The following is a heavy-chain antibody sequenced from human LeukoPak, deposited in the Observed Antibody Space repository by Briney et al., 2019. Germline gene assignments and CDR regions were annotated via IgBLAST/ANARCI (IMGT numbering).Heavy chain of an antibody. D-gene: IGHD5-24*01. J-gene: IGHJ3*02. Sequence: SQTLSLTCAISGDSVSSNSAAWNWIRQSPSRGLEWLGRTYYRSKWYNDYAVSVKSRITINPDTSKNQFSLQLNSVTPEDTAVYYCARDLDGRGGYKNDAFDIWGQGTMVTVSS. CDR1: GDSVSSNSAA. V-gene: IGHV6-1*01. CDR2: TYYRSKWYN. CDR3: ARDLDGRGGYKNDAFDI.